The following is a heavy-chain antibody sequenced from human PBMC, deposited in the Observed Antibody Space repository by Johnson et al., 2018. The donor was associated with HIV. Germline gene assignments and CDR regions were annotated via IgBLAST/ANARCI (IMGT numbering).Heavy chain of an antibody. D-gene: IGHD1-7*01. CDR2: LRQDGGET. CDR3: ARERNYGTHAAFDI. V-gene: IGHV3-7*01. J-gene: IGHJ3*02. Sequence: VQLVESGGGLVQPGGSLRLSCAASGFSFNTYWMSWVRQAPGKGLQWVANLRQDGGETDYVDSVKGRFTISRDNAKNSLYLQMNNLRDEGTAVYYCARERNYGTHAAFDIWGQGTMVTVSS. CDR1: GFSFNTYW.